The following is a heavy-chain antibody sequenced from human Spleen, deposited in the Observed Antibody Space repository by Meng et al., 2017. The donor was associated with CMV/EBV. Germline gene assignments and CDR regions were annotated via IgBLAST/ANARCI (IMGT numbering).Heavy chain of an antibody. V-gene: IGHV3-7*01. CDR2: IKQDGSEK. J-gene: IGHJ4*02. D-gene: IGHD3-3*01. CDR1: GFTFSSYW. Sequence: GESLKISCAASGFTFSSYWMSWVRQAPGKGLEWVANIKQDGSEKYYVDSVKGRFTISRDNAKNSLYLQMNSLRVEDTAVYYCARGGYSSSLFWIDWGQGALVTVSS. CDR3: ARGGYSSSLFWID.